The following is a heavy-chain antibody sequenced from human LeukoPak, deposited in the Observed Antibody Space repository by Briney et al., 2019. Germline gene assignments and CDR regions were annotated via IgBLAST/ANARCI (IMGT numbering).Heavy chain of an antibody. V-gene: IGHV3-53*01. CDR2: IYSGGST. CDR1: GFTVSSNY. D-gene: IGHD2-2*01. J-gene: IGHJ4*02. CDR3: ARGSEVVPAAIIGAD. Sequence: GGSLRLSCAASGFTVSSNYMSWVRQAPGKGLEWVSVIYSGGSTYYADSVKGRFTISRDNSKNTLYLQMNSLRAEDTAVYYRARGSEVVPAAIIGADWGQGTLVTVSS.